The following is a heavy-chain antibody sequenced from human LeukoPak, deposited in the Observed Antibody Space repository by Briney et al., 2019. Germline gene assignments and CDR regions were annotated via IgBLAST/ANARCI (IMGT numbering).Heavy chain of an antibody. CDR3: ASPGGYDAFDI. J-gene: IGHJ3*02. CDR2: IYYSGST. V-gene: IGHV4-59*01. CDR1: GGPISSYY. Sequence: SETLSLTCTVSGGPISSYYWSWIRQPPGKGLEWIGYIYYSGSTNHNPSLKSRVTISVDTSKNQFSLKLSSVTAADTAVYYCASPGGYDAFDIWGQGTMVTVSS. D-gene: IGHD6-13*01.